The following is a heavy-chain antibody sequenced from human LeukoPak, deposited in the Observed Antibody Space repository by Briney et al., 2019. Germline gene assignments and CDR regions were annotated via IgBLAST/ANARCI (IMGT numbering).Heavy chain of an antibody. CDR2: INFKSGGT. CDR3: ARDLWGDGYSHFDY. J-gene: IGHJ4*02. Sequence: ASVKVSCKASGYTFTDYHMQWVRQAPGQGLEWMGWINFKSGGTKYAQKFQGRVTMTRDTSITTAYMDLSGLISDDTAVYYCARDLWGDGYSHFDYWGQGTLVTVSS. CDR1: GYTFTDYH. V-gene: IGHV1-2*02. D-gene: IGHD5-24*01.